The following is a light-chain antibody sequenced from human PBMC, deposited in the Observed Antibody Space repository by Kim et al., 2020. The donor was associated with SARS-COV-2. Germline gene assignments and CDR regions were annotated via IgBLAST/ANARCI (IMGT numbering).Light chain of an antibody. V-gene: IGLV1-47*01. CDR2: RDN. CDR1: NSKIGSNY. Sequence: GQRVDISCSGSNSKIGSNYVYWYQQFPGKAPKLLIYRDNRRPAGVPDRFSGSKSGTSASLAISGLRSEDEADYYCSVWDDNLSAWVFGGGTQLTVL. J-gene: IGLJ3*02. CDR3: SVWDDNLSAWV.